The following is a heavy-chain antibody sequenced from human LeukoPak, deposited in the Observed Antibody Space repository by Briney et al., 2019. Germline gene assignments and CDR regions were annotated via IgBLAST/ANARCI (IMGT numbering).Heavy chain of an antibody. D-gene: IGHD6-19*01. V-gene: IGHV3-33*01. CDR1: GFSFSSHG. CDR3: ARDTAVAALDC. CDR2: IWSDGSKK. Sequence: GRSLRLSCAASGFSFSSHGFHWVRQAPGKGLECVAAIWSDGSKKSYGDSMKGRFTISRDISKSTVYLQMNSLRVEDTALYFCARDTAVAALDCRGQGTLVTVSS. J-gene: IGHJ4*02.